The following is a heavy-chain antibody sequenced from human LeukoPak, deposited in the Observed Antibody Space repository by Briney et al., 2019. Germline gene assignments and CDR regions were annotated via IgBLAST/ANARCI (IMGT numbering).Heavy chain of an antibody. D-gene: IGHD1-7*01. CDR2: IIPIFGTA. CDR1: GYTLTELS. Sequence: GASVKVSCKVSGYTLTELSMHWVRQAPGQGLEWMGGIIPIFGTANYAQKFQGRVTITADESTSTAYMELSSLRSEDTAVYYCARDRGTTPYYYYMDVWGKGTTVTVSS. V-gene: IGHV1-69*13. CDR3: ARDRGTTPYYYYMDV. J-gene: IGHJ6*03.